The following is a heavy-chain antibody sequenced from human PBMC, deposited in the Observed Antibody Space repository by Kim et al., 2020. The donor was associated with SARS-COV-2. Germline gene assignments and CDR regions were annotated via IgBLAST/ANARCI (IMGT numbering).Heavy chain of an antibody. V-gene: IGHV1-46*01. CDR3: GRDRQWLAYLLDY. J-gene: IGHJ4*02. CDR1: GYTFTSYY. Sequence: ASVKVSCKASGYTFTSYYMHWVRQAPGQGLEWMGIINPSGGSTSYAQKFQGRVTMTRDTSTSTVYMELSSLGSEDTAVYYCGRDRQWLAYLLDYWGQGTLVTVSS. D-gene: IGHD6-19*01. CDR2: INPSGGST.